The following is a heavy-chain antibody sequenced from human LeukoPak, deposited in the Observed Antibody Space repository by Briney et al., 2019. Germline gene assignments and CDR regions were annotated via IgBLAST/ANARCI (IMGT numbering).Heavy chain of an antibody. CDR3: TTDGEVIWFDP. Sequence: GGSLRLSCAASGFTFSNAWMSWVRQAPGKGLEWDGRIKSKTDGGTTDYAAPMKGRFTISRDDSKNTLYLQMNSLKTEDTAVYYCTTDGEVIWFDPWGQGTLVTVSS. D-gene: IGHD3-16*01. CDR2: IKSKTDGGTT. J-gene: IGHJ5*02. CDR1: GFTFSNAW. V-gene: IGHV3-15*01.